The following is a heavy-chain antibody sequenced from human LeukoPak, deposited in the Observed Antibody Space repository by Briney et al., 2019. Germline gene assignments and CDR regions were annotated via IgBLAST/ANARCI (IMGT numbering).Heavy chain of an antibody. Sequence: PSGTLSLTCVVSGGSISSSTWWTWVRLPPGKGLEWIGEIFHSGSTNLNPSLKSRLTMSVDESRHQFSLKLTSVTAADTAVYCASGGPVSRYLDHWGQGTLVTVSS. CDR3: SGGPVSRYLDH. V-gene: IGHV4-4*02. CDR1: GGSISSSTW. J-gene: IGHJ4*02. CDR2: IFHSGST. D-gene: IGHD3-9*01.